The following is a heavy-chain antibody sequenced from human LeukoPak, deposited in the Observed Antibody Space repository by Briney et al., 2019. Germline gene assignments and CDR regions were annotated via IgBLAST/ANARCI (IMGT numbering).Heavy chain of an antibody. D-gene: IGHD2-15*01. CDR2: INPNSGGT. J-gene: IGHJ4*02. CDR3: ATGGYCSGGSCELRFDY. CDR1: GYTFTGYY. Sequence: GVSVKVSCKASGYTFTGYYMHWVRQAPGQGLERMGWINPNSGGTNYAQKFQGRVTMTRDTSISTAYMELSRLRSDDTAVYYCATGGYCSGGSCELRFDYWGQGTLVTVSS. V-gene: IGHV1-2*02.